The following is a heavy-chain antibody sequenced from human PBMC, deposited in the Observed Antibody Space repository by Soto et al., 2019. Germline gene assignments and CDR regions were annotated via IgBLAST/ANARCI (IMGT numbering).Heavy chain of an antibody. J-gene: IGHJ4*02. Sequence: GASVKVSCKASGYTFTTYYIHWVRQAPGQGLEWMGIINPNGGATSYAQNFQGRVTMTGDTSTSTVYMELSSLRSEDTAMYYCARTVTEFDYWGPGTLVTVSS. V-gene: IGHV1-46*01. CDR3: ARTVTEFDY. D-gene: IGHD4-4*01. CDR1: GYTFTTYY. CDR2: INPNGGAT.